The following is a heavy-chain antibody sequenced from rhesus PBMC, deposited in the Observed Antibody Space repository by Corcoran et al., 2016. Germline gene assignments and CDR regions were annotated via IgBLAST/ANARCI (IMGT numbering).Heavy chain of an antibody. CDR1: GFTFVSYA. D-gene: IGHD6-37*01. V-gene: IGHV1-198*02. Sequence: QVQLVQSWAEVKKPGASVKVSCKASGFTFVSYAINWVRQAPGQGLEWMGVIIPFVGITNSAAKVQGRVTIPAAPYKSTASMELSSLRSEDTAVYYWARGSPYSSGLDYWGQGVLVTVSS. CDR3: ARGSPYSSGLDY. CDR2: IIPFVGIT. J-gene: IGHJ4*01.